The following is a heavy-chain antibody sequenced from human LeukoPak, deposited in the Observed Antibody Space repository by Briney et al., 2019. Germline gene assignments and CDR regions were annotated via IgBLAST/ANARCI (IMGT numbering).Heavy chain of an antibody. CDR3: ARELYYESSGYSVYFQH. D-gene: IGHD3-22*01. CDR2: ISAYNGNT. J-gene: IGHJ1*01. V-gene: IGHV1-18*01. Sequence: ASVKVSCKPYGYTFTNYGISWVRQAPGQGLEWMGWISAYNGNTNYAQKFQGRVTMTTDTSTSTGYMELRSLRSDDTAVYYCARELYYESSGYSVYFQHWGQGTLVTVSS. CDR1: GYTFTNYG.